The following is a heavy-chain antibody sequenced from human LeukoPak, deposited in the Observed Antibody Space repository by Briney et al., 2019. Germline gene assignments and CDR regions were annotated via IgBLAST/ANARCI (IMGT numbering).Heavy chain of an antibody. J-gene: IGHJ4*02. CDR3: ASLSYGSGT. Sequence: PSETLSLTCTVSGGSISSSSYYWGWIRQPPGKGLEWIGSIYYSGSTYYNPSLKSRVTISVDTSKNQFSLKLSSVTAADTAVYYCASLSYGSGTWGQGTLVTVSS. D-gene: IGHD3-10*01. CDR1: GGSISSSSYY. CDR2: IYYSGST. V-gene: IGHV4-39*01.